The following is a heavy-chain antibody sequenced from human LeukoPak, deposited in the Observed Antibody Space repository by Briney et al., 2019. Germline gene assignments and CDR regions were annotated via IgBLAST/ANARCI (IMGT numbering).Heavy chain of an antibody. J-gene: IGHJ4*02. D-gene: IGHD3-22*01. Sequence: ASVKVSCKASGYTFTSYYMHWVRQAPGQGLEWMGIINPSGGSTSYAQKFQGRVTMTRDTSTSTVYMELSSLRSEDTAVYYCAAANVVYCDSSGYYDYWGQGTLVTVSS. CDR3: AAANVVYCDSSGYYDY. V-gene: IGHV1-46*01. CDR2: INPSGGST. CDR1: GYTFTSYY.